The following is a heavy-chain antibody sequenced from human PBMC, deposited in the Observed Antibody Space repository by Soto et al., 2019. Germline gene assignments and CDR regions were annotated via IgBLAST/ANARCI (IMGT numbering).Heavy chain of an antibody. CDR1: GFTFSSYG. Sequence: PGGSLRLSCAASGFTFSSYGMHWVRQAPGKGLEWVAVISYDGSNKYYADSVKGRFTISRDNSKNTLYLQMNSLRAEDTAVYYCAGGTYYFDYWGQGTLVTVSS. V-gene: IGHV3-30*03. CDR3: AGGTYYFDY. CDR2: ISYDGSNK. J-gene: IGHJ4*02. D-gene: IGHD2-15*01.